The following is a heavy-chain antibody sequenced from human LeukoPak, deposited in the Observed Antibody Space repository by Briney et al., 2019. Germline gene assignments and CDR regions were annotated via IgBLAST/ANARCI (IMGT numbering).Heavy chain of an antibody. J-gene: IGHJ4*02. V-gene: IGHV3-33*01. D-gene: IGHD6-13*01. CDR1: GFTFSSYG. CDR2: IWYDGSNK. Sequence: GRSLRLSCAASGFTFSSYGMHWVRQAPGKGLEWVAVIWYDGSNKYYADSVKGRLTISRDNSKNTLYLQMNSLRAEDTAVYYCASAQGIAAAGDYWGQGTLVTVSS. CDR3: ASAQGIAAAGDY.